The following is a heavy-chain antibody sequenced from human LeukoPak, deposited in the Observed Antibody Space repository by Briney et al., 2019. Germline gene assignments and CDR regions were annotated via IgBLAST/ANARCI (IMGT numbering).Heavy chain of an antibody. CDR3: ARLQDFWSGYYFDY. D-gene: IGHD3-3*01. J-gene: IGHJ4*02. CDR1: GGSFSGYY. Sequence: SETLSLTCAVYGGSFSGYYWSWIRQPPGKGLEWIGEINQSGSTNYNPSLKSRVTISVDTSKNQFSLKLSSVTAADTAVYYCARLQDFWSGYYFDYWGQGTLVTVSS. V-gene: IGHV4-34*01. CDR2: INQSGST.